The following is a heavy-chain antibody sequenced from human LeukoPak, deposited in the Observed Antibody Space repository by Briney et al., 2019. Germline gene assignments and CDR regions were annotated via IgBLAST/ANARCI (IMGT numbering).Heavy chain of an antibody. CDR2: ISGSGAGT. CDR1: AFTFSTYA. D-gene: IGHD6-19*01. J-gene: IGHJ4*02. Sequence: GGSLRLSCAASAFTFSTYAMSWVRQAPGMGLEWVSGISGSGAGTYYADSVRGRFTISRDNARNSLYLQMNSLRPEDTAVYYCASQTTRRLPIAVADYFDYWGQGTLVTVSS. CDR3: ASQTTRRLPIAVADYFDY. V-gene: IGHV3-23*01.